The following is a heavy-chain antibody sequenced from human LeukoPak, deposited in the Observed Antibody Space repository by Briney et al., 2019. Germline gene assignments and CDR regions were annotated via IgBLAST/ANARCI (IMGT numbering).Heavy chain of an antibody. CDR1: GFTFSSYW. CDR2: INSDGSST. D-gene: IGHD1-26*01. Sequence: GGSLRLSCAASGFTFSSYWMHWVRQAPGKGLVWVSRINSDGSSTSYADSVKGRFTISRDNAKNTLYLQMNSLRAEDTAVYYCASQGAGSFYYFDYWGQGTLVTVSS. CDR3: ASQGAGSFYYFDY. J-gene: IGHJ4*02. V-gene: IGHV3-74*01.